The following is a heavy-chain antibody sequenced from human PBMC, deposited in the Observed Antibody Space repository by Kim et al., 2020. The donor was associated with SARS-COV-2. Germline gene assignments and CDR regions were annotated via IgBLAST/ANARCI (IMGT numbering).Heavy chain of an antibody. CDR1: GFTFNKAW. Sequence: GGSLILSCAASGFTFNKAWMNWVRQAPGKGLEWVGLIKSETDGGTTDYAAPVKGRFTISRDDSQNTLFLQMNSLKTEDTAVYYCATARVAAGGHYYYYGMEVWGQGTTVTVSS. CDR3: ATARVAAGGHYYYYGMEV. D-gene: IGHD6-13*01. V-gene: IGHV3-15*01. J-gene: IGHJ6*02. CDR2: IKSETDGGTT.